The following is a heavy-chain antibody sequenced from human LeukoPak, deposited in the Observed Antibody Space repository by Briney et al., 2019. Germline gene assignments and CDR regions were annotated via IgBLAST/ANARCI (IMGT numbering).Heavy chain of an antibody. CDR1: GYTFTSYY. CDR3: ARGATSWFGESPAYYYMDV. CDR2: INPSGGST. D-gene: IGHD3-10*01. Sequence: ASVKVSCKASGYTFTSYYMHWVRQAPGQGLEWMGIINPSGGSTSYAQKFQGRVTMTRDTSTRTVYMELSSLRSEDTAVYYCARGATSWFGESPAYYYMDVWGKGTTVTVSS. J-gene: IGHJ6*03. V-gene: IGHV1-46*01.